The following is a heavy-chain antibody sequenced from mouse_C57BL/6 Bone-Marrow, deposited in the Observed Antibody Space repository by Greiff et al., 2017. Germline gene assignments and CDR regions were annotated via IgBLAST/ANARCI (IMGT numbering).Heavy chain of an antibody. CDR1: GYAFSSSW. D-gene: IGHD2-3*01. Sequence: QVQLQQSGPELVKPGASVKISCKASGYAFSSSWMNWVKQRPGKGLEWIGRIYPGDGDTNYNGKFKGKATLTAATSSSTAYMQLSSLTSEDSAVXFCANDGYYVRVWFAYWGQGTLVTVAA. CDR3: ANDGYYVRVWFAY. CDR2: IYPGDGDT. J-gene: IGHJ3*01. V-gene: IGHV1-82*01.